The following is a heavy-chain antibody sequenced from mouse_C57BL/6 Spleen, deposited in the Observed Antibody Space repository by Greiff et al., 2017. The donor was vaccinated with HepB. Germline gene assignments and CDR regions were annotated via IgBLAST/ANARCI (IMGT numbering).Heavy chain of an antibody. Sequence: VQLQQPGAELVKPGASVKLSCKASGYTFTSYWMHWVKQRPGQGLEWIGMIHPNSGSTNYNEKFKSKATLTVDKSSSTAYMQLSSLTSEDSAVYYCARGGYYGSSYDYAMDYWGQGTSVTVSS. CDR1: GYTFTSYW. V-gene: IGHV1-64*01. J-gene: IGHJ4*01. D-gene: IGHD1-1*01. CDR3: ARGGYYGSSYDYAMDY. CDR2: IHPNSGST.